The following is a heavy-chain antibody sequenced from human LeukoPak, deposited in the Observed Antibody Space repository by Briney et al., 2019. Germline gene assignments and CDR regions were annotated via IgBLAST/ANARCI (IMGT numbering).Heavy chain of an antibody. CDR3: ARSRGDSTGWYTFDY. D-gene: IGHD6-19*01. Sequence: SETLSLTCIVSGGSLNSPNYYWGWIRQPPGKGLEGIGTIYYTGTTYYNPSLKSRLTISVDTSKNQFSLKLTSVTAADTAVYYCARSRGDSTGWYTFDYWGQGTLVAVSS. V-gene: IGHV4-39*01. CDR2: IYYTGTT. CDR1: GGSLNSPNYY. J-gene: IGHJ4*02.